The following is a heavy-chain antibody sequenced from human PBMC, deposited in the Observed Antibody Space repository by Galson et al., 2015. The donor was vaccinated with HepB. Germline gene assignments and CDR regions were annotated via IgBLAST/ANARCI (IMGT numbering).Heavy chain of an antibody. CDR2: IKSNTDGGTT. CDR3: TTASSYGDYFDY. Sequence: SLRLSCAASGFTFSNAWMRWVRQAPGKGLEWVGRIKSNTDGGTTDYAAPVKGRFTISSDDSKNTLYLQMNSLKTEDTAVYYCTTASSYGDYFDYWGQGTLVTVSS. J-gene: IGHJ4*02. V-gene: IGHV3-15*01. D-gene: IGHD4-17*01. CDR1: GFTFSNAW.